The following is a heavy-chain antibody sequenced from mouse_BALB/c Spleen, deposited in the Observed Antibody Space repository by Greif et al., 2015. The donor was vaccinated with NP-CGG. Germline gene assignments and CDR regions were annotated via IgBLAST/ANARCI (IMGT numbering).Heavy chain of an antibody. CDR3: ARDLLAGAGFAY. J-gene: IGHJ3*01. V-gene: IGHV2-9*02. CDR2: IWAGGST. Sequence: VKLMESGSGLVAPSQSLSITCTVSGFSLTSYGVHWVRQPPGKGLEWLRVIWAGGSTNYNSALMSRLSISKDNSKSQVFLKMNSLQTDDTAMYYCARDLLAGAGFAYWGQGTLVTVSA. D-gene: IGHD1-1*02. CDR1: GFSLTSYG.